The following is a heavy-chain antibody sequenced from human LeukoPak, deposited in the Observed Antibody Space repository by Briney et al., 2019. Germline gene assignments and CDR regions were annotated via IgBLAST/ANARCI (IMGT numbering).Heavy chain of an antibody. J-gene: IGHJ4*02. Sequence: GGSLRLSCTASGFTFSTYSMNWVRQAPGKGLEWVSYISSSSSTIYYADSVKGRFTISRDNAKNSLYLQMNSLRAEGTAVYYCARSSSSWYGNWGQGTLVTVSS. V-gene: IGHV3-48*04. D-gene: IGHD6-13*01. CDR2: ISSSSSTI. CDR3: ARSSSSWYGN. CDR1: GFTFSTYS.